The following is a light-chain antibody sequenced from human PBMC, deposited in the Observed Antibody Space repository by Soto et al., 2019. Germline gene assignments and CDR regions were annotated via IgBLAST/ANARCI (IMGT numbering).Light chain of an antibody. J-gene: IGLJ3*02. Sequence: QSALTQPASVSGSAGQSITISCSGTMRDVGAYNLVSWYQQHPGTAPKLIIYEVRNRPSGISSRFSGSRSGNTASLTISGPQSEEGGDYYCSASTARRTRVFGGGPQLPVL. CDR3: SASTARRTRV. CDR2: EVR. V-gene: IGLV2-14*01. CDR1: MRDVGAYNL.